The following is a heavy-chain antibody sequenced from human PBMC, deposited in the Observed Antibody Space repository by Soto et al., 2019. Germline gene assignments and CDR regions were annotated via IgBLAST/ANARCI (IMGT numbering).Heavy chain of an antibody. Sequence: SETLSLTCTVSGGSISSGGYYWSWIRQHPGKGLEWIGYIYYSGSTYYNPSLKSRVTISVDTSKNQFSLKLSSVTAADTAVYYCARVQMVRGVMTSWGQGTLVTV. CDR1: GGSISSGGYY. V-gene: IGHV4-31*03. D-gene: IGHD3-10*01. J-gene: IGHJ4*02. CDR3: ARVQMVRGVMTS. CDR2: IYYSGST.